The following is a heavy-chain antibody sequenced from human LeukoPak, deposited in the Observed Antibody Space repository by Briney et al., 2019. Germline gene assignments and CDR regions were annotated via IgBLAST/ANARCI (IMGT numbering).Heavy chain of an antibody. Sequence: PGGSLRLSCAASGVTFSSYARNWVRQAPGKGLEWVSTISGSGVNTYYANSVTGRFTISRDNSKNTLYLQMNSLRAEDAAVYYCVKDLRSTPITRMDVWGKGTTVTVSS. CDR1: GVTFSSYA. J-gene: IGHJ6*03. CDR2: ISGSGVNT. D-gene: IGHD1-14*01. V-gene: IGHV3-23*01. CDR3: VKDLRSTPITRMDV.